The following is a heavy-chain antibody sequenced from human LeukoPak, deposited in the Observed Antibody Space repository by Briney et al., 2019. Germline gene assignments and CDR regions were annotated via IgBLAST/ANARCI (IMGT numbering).Heavy chain of an antibody. J-gene: IGHJ4*02. CDR1: GGTFSSYA. D-gene: IGHD4-17*01. Sequence: SVKVSCKASGGTFSSYAISWVRQAPGQGLEWMGRIIPILGIANYAQKFQGRVTITADKSTSTAYMELSSLRSEDTAVYYCARAHGDYAEVDYWGQGTLVTVSS. V-gene: IGHV1-69*04. CDR2: IIPILGIA. CDR3: ARAHGDYAEVDY.